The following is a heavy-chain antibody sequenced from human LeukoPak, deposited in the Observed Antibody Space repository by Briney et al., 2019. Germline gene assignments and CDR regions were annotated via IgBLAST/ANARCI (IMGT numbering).Heavy chain of an antibody. CDR2: IYTSGST. Sequence: PSETLSLTCTVSGGSISSYYWSWIRRPAGKGLEWIGRIYTSGSTNYNPSLKSRVTMSVDTSKNQFSLKLSSVTAADTAVYYCARDLYYYGPGSYHYFDYWGQGTLVTVSS. V-gene: IGHV4-4*07. CDR1: GGSISSYY. J-gene: IGHJ4*02. D-gene: IGHD3-10*01. CDR3: ARDLYYYGPGSYHYFDY.